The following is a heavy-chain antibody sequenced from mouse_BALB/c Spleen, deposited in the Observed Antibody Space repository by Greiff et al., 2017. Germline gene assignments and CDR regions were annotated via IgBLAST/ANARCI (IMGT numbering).Heavy chain of an antibody. V-gene: IGHV5-6*01. Sequence: VQLKESGGDLVKPGGSLKLSCAASGFTFSSYGMSWVRQTPDKRLEWVATISSGGSYTYYPDSVKGRFTISRDNAKNTLYLQMSSLKSEDTAMYYCARRGEVTTAYYYAMDYWGQGTSVTVSS. CDR1: GFTFSSYG. J-gene: IGHJ4*01. CDR3: ARRGEVTTAYYYAMDY. D-gene: IGHD2-1*01. CDR2: ISSGGSYT.